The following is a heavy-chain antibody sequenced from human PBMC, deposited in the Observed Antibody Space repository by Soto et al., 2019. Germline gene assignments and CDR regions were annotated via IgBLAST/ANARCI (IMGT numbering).Heavy chain of an antibody. D-gene: IGHD2-21*01. CDR2: IYPGDSDT. Sequence: HGESLKISCKASGYSFTTYWIGWVRQLPGKGLEWMGIIYPGDSDTRYSPSFQGQVTISADKSTSTAYLQWSSLKASDTAMYYCARRDDSPTAEYFQHWGQGTLVTVSS. J-gene: IGHJ1*01. CDR1: GYSFTTYW. V-gene: IGHV5-51*01. CDR3: ARRDDSPTAEYFQH.